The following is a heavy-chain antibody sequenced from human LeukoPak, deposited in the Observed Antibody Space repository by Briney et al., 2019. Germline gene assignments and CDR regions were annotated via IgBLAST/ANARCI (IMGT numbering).Heavy chain of an antibody. V-gene: IGHV3-21*01. CDR3: ARTDYDSSGYYHAFDI. CDR1: GFTFSSYS. J-gene: IGHJ3*02. D-gene: IGHD3-22*01. Sequence: PGGSLRLSCAASGFTFSSYSMNWVRQAPGKGLEWVSSISSSSSYIYYADSVKGRFTISRDNAKNSLYLQMNSLRAEDTAVYYCARTDYDSSGYYHAFDIWGQGTMVTVSS. CDR2: ISSSSSYI.